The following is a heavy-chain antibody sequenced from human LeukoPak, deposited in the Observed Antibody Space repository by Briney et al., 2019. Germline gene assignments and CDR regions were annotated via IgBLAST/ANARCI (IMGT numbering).Heavy chain of an antibody. J-gene: IGHJ6*03. D-gene: IGHD2-2*01. CDR2: ISGSGGST. Sequence: GGSLRLSCAASGFTFSSYAMSWVRQAPGKGLEWVSAISGSGGSTYYADSVKGRFTISRDNSKNTLYLQMNSLRAEDTAVYYCATFNVVPAAMPHYYYYMDVWGKGTTVTVSS. CDR3: ATFNVVPAAMPHYYYYMDV. V-gene: IGHV3-23*01. CDR1: GFTFSSYA.